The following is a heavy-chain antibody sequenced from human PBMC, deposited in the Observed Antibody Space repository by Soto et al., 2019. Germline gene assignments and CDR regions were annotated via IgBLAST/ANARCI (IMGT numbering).Heavy chain of an antibody. J-gene: IGHJ4*02. CDR2: IYYSGST. D-gene: IGHD3-22*01. V-gene: IGHV4-31*03. Sequence: SETLSLTCTVSGGSISSGGYYWSWIRQHPGKGLEWIGYIYYSGSTYYNPSLKSRVTISVDTSKNQFSLKLSSVTAADTAVYYCARDKVSHYYDSSGYPKVGSSFGYWGQGTLVTVSS. CDR3: ARDKVSHYYDSSGYPKVGSSFGY. CDR1: GGSISSGGYY.